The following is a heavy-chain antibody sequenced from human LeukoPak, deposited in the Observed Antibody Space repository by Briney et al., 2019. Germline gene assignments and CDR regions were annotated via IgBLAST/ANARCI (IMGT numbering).Heavy chain of an antibody. V-gene: IGHV3-21*01. CDR3: ARDQEDDSSGWYGAFDI. J-gene: IGHJ3*02. Sequence: PGGSLRLSCAASGFTFSNYAMSWVRQAPGKGLEWVSSISSSSSYIYYADSVKGRFTISRDNAKNSLYLQMNSLRAEDTAVYYCARDQEDDSSGWYGAFDIWGQGTMVTVSS. CDR2: ISSSSSYI. CDR1: GFTFSNYA. D-gene: IGHD6-19*01.